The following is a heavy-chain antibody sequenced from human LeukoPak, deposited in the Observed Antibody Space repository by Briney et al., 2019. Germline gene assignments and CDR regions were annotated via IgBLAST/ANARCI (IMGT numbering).Heavy chain of an antibody. J-gene: IGHJ4*02. D-gene: IGHD4-17*01. Sequence: PSETLSLTCTVSGGSISSYYWSWIRQPAGKGLEWIGRIYTSGSTKYNPSLKSRGTISVDTSKNQFSLKLSSVTAADTAVYYCARMAPYGPTLDYWGQGTLVTVSS. CDR1: GGSISSYY. CDR3: ARMAPYGPTLDY. CDR2: IYTSGST. V-gene: IGHV4-4*07.